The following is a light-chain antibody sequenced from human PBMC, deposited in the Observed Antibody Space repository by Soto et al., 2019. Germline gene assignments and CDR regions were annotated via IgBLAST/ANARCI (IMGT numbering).Light chain of an antibody. CDR1: SSDVGGYNY. CDR3: SSYTSSSTRV. V-gene: IGLV2-14*01. CDR2: DVS. J-gene: IGLJ1*01. Sequence: QSALTQPASVSGSPGQSITISCTGTSSDVGGYNYVSWYQQHPGKAPKLMIYDVSNRPSGVSNRFSGSKSGNTASLTISGLQAEXEADYYCSSYTSSSTRVFGTGTKLTVL.